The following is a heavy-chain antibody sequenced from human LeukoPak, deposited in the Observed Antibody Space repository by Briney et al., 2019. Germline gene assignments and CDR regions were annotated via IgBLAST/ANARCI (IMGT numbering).Heavy chain of an antibody. D-gene: IGHD6-13*01. CDR1: GFTFSSYA. CDR3: ARGKIDPTIAADDYYYYGMDV. V-gene: IGHV3-21*01. J-gene: IGHJ6*02. Sequence: GGSLRLSCAASGFTFSSYAMTWVRQAPGKGLEWVSSISSSSSYIYYADSVKGRFTISRDNAKNSLYLQMNSLRAEDTAVYYCARGKIDPTIAADDYYYYGMDVWGQGTTVTVSS. CDR2: ISSSSSYI.